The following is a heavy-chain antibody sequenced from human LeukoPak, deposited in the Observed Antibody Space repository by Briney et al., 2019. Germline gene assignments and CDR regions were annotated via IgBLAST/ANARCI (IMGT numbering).Heavy chain of an antibody. V-gene: IGHV1-2*02. Sequence: ASVKVCCKASGYTFTGYYVHWVRQTPGQGLEWMGWVSPYTGDTNYAQRFQGRVTMTRDTSITIAYMELSRLTSDDTAVYYCARESPYCSSTSCYEFGGQGTLVTVSS. CDR3: ARESPYCSSTSCYEF. J-gene: IGHJ4*02. CDR1: GYTFTGYY. D-gene: IGHD2-2*01. CDR2: VSPYTGDT.